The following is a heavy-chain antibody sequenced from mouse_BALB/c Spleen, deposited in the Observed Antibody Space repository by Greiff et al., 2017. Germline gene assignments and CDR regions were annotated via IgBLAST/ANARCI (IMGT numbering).Heavy chain of an antibody. V-gene: IGHV1-69*02. J-gene: IGHJ4*01. CDR3: TRSGTARATYYAMDY. CDR1: GYTFTSYW. Sequence: QVQLKQPGAELVRPGASVKLSCKASGYTFTSYWINWVKQRPGQGLEWIGNIYPSDSYTNYNQKFKDKATLTVDKSSSTAYMQLSSPTSEDSAVYYCTRSGTARATYYAMDYWGQGTSVTVSS. D-gene: IGHD3-2*01. CDR2: IYPSDSYT.